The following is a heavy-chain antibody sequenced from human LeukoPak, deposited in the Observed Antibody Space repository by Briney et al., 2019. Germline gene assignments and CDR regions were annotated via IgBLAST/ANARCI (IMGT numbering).Heavy chain of an antibody. J-gene: IGHJ5*02. Sequence: GGSLRLSCAASGFTFSSYSMNWVRQAPGKGLEWVSSISSSSSYIYYADSVKGRFTISRDNAKNSLYLQMNSLRAEDTAVYYCARTGREYQLLWRFDPWGQGTLVTVSS. CDR1: GFTFSSYS. V-gene: IGHV3-21*01. CDR2: ISSSSSYI. CDR3: ARTGREYQLLWRFDP. D-gene: IGHD2-2*01.